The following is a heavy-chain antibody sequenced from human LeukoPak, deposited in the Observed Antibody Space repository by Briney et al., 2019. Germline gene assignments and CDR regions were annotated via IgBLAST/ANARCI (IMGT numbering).Heavy chain of an antibody. CDR1: GFTFSNYA. J-gene: IGHJ1*01. CDR3: AGRPTGYSSGYIV. Sequence: GGSLRLSCVASGFTFSNYAMSWVRQAPNKGLDWVSVVSGSSHKIRYADSVKGRFTISRDNFENTLYLQMNNLRAEDTALYYCAGRPTGYSSGYIVWGQGALVTVSS. CDR2: VSGSSHKI. V-gene: IGHV3-23*01. D-gene: IGHD5-18*01.